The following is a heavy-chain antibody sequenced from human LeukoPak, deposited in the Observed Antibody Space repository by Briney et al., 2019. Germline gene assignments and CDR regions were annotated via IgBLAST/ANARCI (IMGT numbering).Heavy chain of an antibody. J-gene: IGHJ6*02. CDR3: ARPTKVTAISYGMDV. CDR1: GGSISSYY. CDR2: IYYSGST. V-gene: IGHV4-59*08. Sequence: PSEILSLTCTVSGGSISSYYCSWIRQPPGKGLEWIGYIYYSGSTNYNPSLKSRVTISVDTSKNQFSLKLSSVTAADTAVYYCARPTKVTAISYGMDVWGQGTTVTVAS. D-gene: IGHD2-21*02.